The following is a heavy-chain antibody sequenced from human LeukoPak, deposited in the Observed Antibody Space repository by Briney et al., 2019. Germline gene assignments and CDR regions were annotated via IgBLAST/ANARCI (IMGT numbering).Heavy chain of an antibody. Sequence: PGGSLRHSRAAPVFTFASYSMNCVRQAPGEGREWVSSICGDSTYIYNAGSVKGRFTISRDNAQASLYLQIISLRADDTAVYYCARVSGRLERQSDLDYWGQGTLVIVSS. CDR1: VFTFASYS. J-gene: IGHJ4*02. CDR3: ARVSGRLERQSDLDY. D-gene: IGHD1-1*01. CDR2: ICGDSTYI. V-gene: IGHV3-21*01.